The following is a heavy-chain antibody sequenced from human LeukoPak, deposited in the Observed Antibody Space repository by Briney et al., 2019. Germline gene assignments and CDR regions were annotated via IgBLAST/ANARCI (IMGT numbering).Heavy chain of an antibody. J-gene: IGHJ5*02. D-gene: IGHD1-1*01. CDR1: GYTFTGYY. Sequence: SVKVSCKASGYTFTGYYMHWVRQAPGQGLEWMGGIIPIFGTANYAQKFQGRVTITADESTSTAYMELSSLRSEDTTVYYCARDNWEFDPWGQGTLVTVSS. V-gene: IGHV1-69*13. CDR2: IIPIFGTA. CDR3: ARDNWEFDP.